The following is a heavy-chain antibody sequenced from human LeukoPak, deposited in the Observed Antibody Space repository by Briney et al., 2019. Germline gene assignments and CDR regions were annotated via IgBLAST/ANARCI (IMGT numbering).Heavy chain of an antibody. V-gene: IGHV1-18*01. Sequence: GASVKVSCKASGYTFTTYGISWVRQAPGQGLEWMGWISAYNGNTNYAQKFQGRVTMTTDTSTSTAYMELRSLRSGDTAVYYCARGIRYYDILTGHVKGHDNSYYYYMDVWGQGTAVTISS. CDR3: ARGIRYYDILTGHVKGHDNSYYYYMDV. D-gene: IGHD3-9*01. J-gene: IGHJ6*03. CDR1: GYTFTTYG. CDR2: ISAYNGNT.